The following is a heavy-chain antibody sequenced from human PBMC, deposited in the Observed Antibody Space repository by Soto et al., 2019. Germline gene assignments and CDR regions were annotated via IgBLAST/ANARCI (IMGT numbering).Heavy chain of an antibody. J-gene: IGHJ4*02. D-gene: IGHD6-13*01. Sequence: ASVKVSCKASGYTFTSYYMRWVRQAPGQGLEWMGIINPSGGSTSYAQKFQGRVTMTRDTSTSTVYMELSSLRSGDTAVYYCAIAAAGNFDYWGQGTLVTVSS. CDR2: INPSGGST. V-gene: IGHV1-46*01. CDR3: AIAAAGNFDY. CDR1: GYTFTSYY.